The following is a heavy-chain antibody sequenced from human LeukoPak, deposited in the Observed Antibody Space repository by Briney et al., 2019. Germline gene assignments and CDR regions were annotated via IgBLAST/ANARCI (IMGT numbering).Heavy chain of an antibody. CDR2: ISYTGNT. D-gene: IGHD2-2*01. J-gene: IGHJ6*02. CDR3: ARDYCSSTTCYDSYYYGMDV. CDR1: GGSVSSGTYY. V-gene: IGHV4-61*01. Sequence: PSETLSLTCTVPGGSVSSGTYYWSWIRQPPGKGLEWIGYISYTGNTNYNPSLKSRVTISVDTSKNQFSLKLSSVTAADTAVYYCARDYCSSTTCYDSYYYGMDVWGQGTTVTVSS.